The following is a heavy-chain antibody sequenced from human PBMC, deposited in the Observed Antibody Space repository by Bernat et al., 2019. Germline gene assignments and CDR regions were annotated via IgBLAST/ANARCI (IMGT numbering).Heavy chain of an antibody. CDR3: ARWGHLGELSLSAY. Sequence: EVQLVESGGGLVKPGGSLRLSCAASGFTFSSNSMNWVRQAPGKGLEWVSCITSSSTYIYYADSVKGRFTISRDNAKKSLYLQMNSLRAEDTAMYYCARWGHLGELSLSAYWGQGTLVTVSS. D-gene: IGHD3-16*02. J-gene: IGHJ4*02. CDR2: ITSSSTYI. CDR1: GFTFSSNS. V-gene: IGHV3-21*01.